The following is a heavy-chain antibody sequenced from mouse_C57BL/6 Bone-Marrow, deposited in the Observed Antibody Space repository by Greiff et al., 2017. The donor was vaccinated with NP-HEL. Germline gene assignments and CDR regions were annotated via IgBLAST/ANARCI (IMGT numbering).Heavy chain of an antibody. J-gene: IGHJ3*01. CDR1: GYEFSNYW. V-gene: IGHV1-80*01. Sequence: VQLQESGAELVKPGASVKISCKASGYEFSNYWMNWVKQRPGKGLELIGQIYPGDGDTNYNGKFKDKATLTADKSSSTAYMQLSRLTSEDSAVYFCARGAYWGQGTLGTVSA. CDR2: IYPGDGDT. CDR3: ARGAY.